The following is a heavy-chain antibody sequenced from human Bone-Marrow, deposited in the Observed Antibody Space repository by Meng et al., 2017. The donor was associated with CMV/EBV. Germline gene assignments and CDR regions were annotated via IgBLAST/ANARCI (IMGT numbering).Heavy chain of an antibody. V-gene: IGHV1-18*01. CDR3: ARFGGDPHVVVPAAIRVGMRYFDL. CDR1: GYTFTSYG. J-gene: IGHJ2*01. CDR2: ISAYNGNT. D-gene: IGHD2-2*02. Sequence: ASVKVSCKASGYTFTSYGISWVRQAPGQGLEWMGWISAYNGNTNYAQKLQGRVTMTTDTSTSTAYMELRSLRSDDKAVYYCARFGGDPHVVVPAAIRVGMRYFDLWGRGTLVTVSS.